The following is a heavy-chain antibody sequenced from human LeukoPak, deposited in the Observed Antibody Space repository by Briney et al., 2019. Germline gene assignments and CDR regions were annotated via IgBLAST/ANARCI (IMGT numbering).Heavy chain of an antibody. CDR3: ASNLLRAGSYYSFADY. Sequence: SETLSLTCTVSGGSISSYYWSWIRQPPGKGLEWIGYIYYSGSTNYNPSLKSRVTISVDTSKNQFPLKLSSVTAADTAVYYCASNLLRAGSYYSFADYWGQGTLVTVSS. V-gene: IGHV4-59*08. CDR2: IYYSGST. J-gene: IGHJ4*02. D-gene: IGHD3-10*01. CDR1: GGSISSYY.